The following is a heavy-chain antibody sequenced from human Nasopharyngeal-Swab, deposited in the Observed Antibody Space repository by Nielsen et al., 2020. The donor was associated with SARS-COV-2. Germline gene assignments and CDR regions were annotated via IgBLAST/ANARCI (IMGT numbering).Heavy chain of an antibody. J-gene: IGHJ4*02. V-gene: IGHV3-30*18. D-gene: IGHD2-2*01. CDR2: ISYDGSNE. CDR1: GFTFSSSG. CDR3: AKLDLAIVVVPAAMPAGIDY. Sequence: GESLKISCAASGFTFSSSGMDWVRQAPGKGLEWVAVISYDGSNEYYGDSVKGRFTISRDNSKNTLYLQMNSLRAEDTAVYYCAKLDLAIVVVPAAMPAGIDYWGQGTLVTVSS.